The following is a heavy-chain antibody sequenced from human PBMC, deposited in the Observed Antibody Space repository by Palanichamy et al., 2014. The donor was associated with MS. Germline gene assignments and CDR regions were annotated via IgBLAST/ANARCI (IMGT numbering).Heavy chain of an antibody. D-gene: IGHD6-19*01. Sequence: QVQLQESGPGLVKSSETLSLTCTVSGGSISGGSYYWSWIRQPAGKGLEWIGRIYTSGNTNYNPSLKSRVTISVDTSKNQFSLKLSSVTAADTAVYYCARASAVAIDYWGQGTLVTVSS. CDR1: GGSISGGSYY. V-gene: IGHV4-61*02. CDR3: ARASAVAIDY. J-gene: IGHJ4*02. CDR2: IYTSGNT.